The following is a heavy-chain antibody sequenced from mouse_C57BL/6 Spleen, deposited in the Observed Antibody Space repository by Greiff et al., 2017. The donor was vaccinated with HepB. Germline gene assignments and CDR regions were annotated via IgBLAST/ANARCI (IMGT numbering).Heavy chain of an antibody. CDR1: GYSITSGYD. D-gene: IGHD4-1*01. Sequence: EVKLQESGPGMVKPSQSLSLTCTVTGYSITSGYDWHWIRHFPGNKLEWMGYISYSCSTNYNPSLKSRISITHDTSKNHFFLKLNSVTTEDTATYYCARGNWDNYFDYWGQGTTLTVSS. CDR2: ISYSCST. CDR3: ARGNWDNYFDY. V-gene: IGHV3-1*01. J-gene: IGHJ2*01.